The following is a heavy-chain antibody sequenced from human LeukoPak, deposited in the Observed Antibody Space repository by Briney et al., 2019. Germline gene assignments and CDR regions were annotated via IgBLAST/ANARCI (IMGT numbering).Heavy chain of an antibody. D-gene: IGHD2-15*01. CDR2: ISYDGSNK. CDR1: GFTFRNYG. CDR3: ANGGYYSLDS. J-gene: IGHJ4*02. V-gene: IGHV3-30*18. Sequence: GGSVRLSCAASGFTFRNYGMHWVRQAPGKGLGWVAVISYDGSNKYYADSVKGRFTISRDNSKRTLFLQTDSLRGEDTAVYYCANGGYYSLDSWGQGTLVTVSS.